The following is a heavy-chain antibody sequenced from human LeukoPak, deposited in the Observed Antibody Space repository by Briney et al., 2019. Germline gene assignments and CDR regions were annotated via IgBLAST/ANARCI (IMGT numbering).Heavy chain of an antibody. J-gene: IGHJ4*02. CDR2: ICGSGSRT. V-gene: IGHV3-23*01. CDR1: GFTFNTYA. CDR3: ASRLKTPSDYGLSKYYFDS. Sequence: GGSLRLSCAASGFTFNTYAMSWVRQAPGKGLEWVSAICGSGSRTYYADSVKGRFTISRDNSKNTLYLQMNTLRADDTAVYFCASRLKTPSDYGLSKYYFDSWGQGTLVTVSS. D-gene: IGHD3-16*01.